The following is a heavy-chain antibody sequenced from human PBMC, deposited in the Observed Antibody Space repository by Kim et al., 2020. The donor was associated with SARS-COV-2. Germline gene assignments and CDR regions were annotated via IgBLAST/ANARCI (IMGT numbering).Heavy chain of an antibody. D-gene: IGHD4-4*01. V-gene: IGHV3-48*02. CDR3: ASAQSDY. J-gene: IGHJ4*02. Sequence: KTIYYADSEKSRQPLSQDNAKNALYLQMNSLRDEDTAVYYCASAQSDYWGQGTLVTVSS. CDR2: KTI.